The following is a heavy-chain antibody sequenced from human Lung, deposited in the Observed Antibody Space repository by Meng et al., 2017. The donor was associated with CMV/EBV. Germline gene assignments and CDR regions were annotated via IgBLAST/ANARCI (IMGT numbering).Heavy chain of an antibody. CDR2: IRSKANSYAT. V-gene: IGHV3-73*01. Sequence: FSGSGMHWVRQASGKGLEWVGRIRSKANSYATTYAASVKGRFTISRDDSKNTAYLQMNSLKTEDTAVYYCIRRDGYNYRYDPTNGFDPWGQGTLVTVSS. J-gene: IGHJ5*02. CDR1: FSGSG. CDR3: IRRDGYNYRYDPTNGFDP. D-gene: IGHD5-24*01.